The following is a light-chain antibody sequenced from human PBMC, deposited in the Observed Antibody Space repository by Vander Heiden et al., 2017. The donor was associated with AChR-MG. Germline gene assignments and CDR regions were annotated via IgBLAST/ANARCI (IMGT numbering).Light chain of an antibody. CDR1: QSISTY. Sequence: DIQVTQSPSSLSAFVGDTVTFTCRASQSISTYLNWYQQRPGKAPKLLIYAASSLQTGVPSRFRGSGSGTDFTLTISSLQPEDFATYFCQQSYSILPYTFGPWTKLEIK. CDR3: QQSYSILPYT. V-gene: IGKV1-39*01. CDR2: AAS. J-gene: IGKJ2*01.